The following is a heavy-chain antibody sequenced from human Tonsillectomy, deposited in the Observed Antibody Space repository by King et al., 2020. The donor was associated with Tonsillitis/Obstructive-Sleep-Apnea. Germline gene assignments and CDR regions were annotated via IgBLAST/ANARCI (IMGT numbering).Heavy chain of an antibody. D-gene: IGHD3-10*01. J-gene: IGHJ4*02. V-gene: IGHV5-51*01. Sequence: QLVQSGAEVKKPGESLKISCKGSGYSFTSYWIGWVRQMPGKGLEGMGIIYPGDSDTRYSPSFQGQVTISADKSISTAYLQWSSLKASDTAMYYCARHYYYGSGSYYTPDYWGQGTLVTVSS. CDR1: GYSFTSYW. CDR3: ARHYYYGSGSYYTPDY. CDR2: IYPGDSDT.